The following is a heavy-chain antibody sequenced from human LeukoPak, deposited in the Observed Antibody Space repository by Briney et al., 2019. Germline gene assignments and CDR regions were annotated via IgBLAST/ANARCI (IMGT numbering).Heavy chain of an antibody. J-gene: IGHJ4*02. CDR1: GFTFSSYE. CDR2: ISSSSSYI. CDR3: AGGYSSSSFDY. D-gene: IGHD6-6*01. Sequence: GGSLRLSCAASGFTFSSYEMNWVRQAPGKGLEWVSYISSSSSYIYYADSVKGRFTISRDNAKNSLYLQMNSLRAEDTAVYYCAGGYSSSSFDYWGQGTLVTVSS. V-gene: IGHV3-21*05.